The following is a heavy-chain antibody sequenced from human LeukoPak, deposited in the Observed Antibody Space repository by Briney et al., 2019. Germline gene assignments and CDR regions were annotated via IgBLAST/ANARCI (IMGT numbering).Heavy chain of an antibody. V-gene: IGHV3-23*01. CDR2: ISGSGGST. J-gene: IGHJ6*03. D-gene: IGHD6-13*01. Sequence: GGSLRLSCAASGFTFSSYAMSWVRQAPGKGLEWVSAISGSGGSTYYADSVKGRFTISRDNSKNTLYLQMNSLRAEDTAVYYCAKVEDSSSWFEIYYYYYMDVWGKGTTVTVSS. CDR3: AKVEDSSSWFEIYYYYYMDV. CDR1: GFTFSSYA.